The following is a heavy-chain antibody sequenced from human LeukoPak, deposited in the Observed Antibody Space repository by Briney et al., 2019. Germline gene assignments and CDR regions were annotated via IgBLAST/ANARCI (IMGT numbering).Heavy chain of an antibody. CDR3: AKDSGSSGYPRGFDY. CDR1: GFTFTTYA. V-gene: IGHV3-30*04. CDR2: ISYDGSNK. Sequence: GGSLRLSCAASGFTFTTYAMHWVRRAPGKGLEWVAVISYDGSNKYYADSVKGRFTISRDNSKNTLYLQMNSLRAEDTAVYYCAKDSGSSGYPRGFDYWGQGTLVTVSS. D-gene: IGHD3-22*01. J-gene: IGHJ4*02.